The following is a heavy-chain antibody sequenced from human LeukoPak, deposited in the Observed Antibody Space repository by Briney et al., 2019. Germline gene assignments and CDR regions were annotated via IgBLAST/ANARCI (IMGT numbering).Heavy chain of an antibody. D-gene: IGHD3-22*01. CDR3: AKGDESSYDSSGYYLNDAFYI. V-gene: IGHV3-23*01. Sequence: GRSLRLSCAASGFTVSSYAMSWVRQAPGKGLEWVSAISGSGGSTYYADSVKGRFTISRDNSKNTLYLQMNSLRAEDTAVYYCAKGDESSYDSSGYYLNDAFYIWGQGTMVTVSS. CDR2: ISGSGGST. J-gene: IGHJ3*02. CDR1: GFTVSSYA.